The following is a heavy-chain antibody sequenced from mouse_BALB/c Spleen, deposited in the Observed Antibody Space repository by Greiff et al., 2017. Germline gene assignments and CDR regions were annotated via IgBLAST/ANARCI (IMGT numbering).Heavy chain of an antibody. CDR3: ARWGYDYDVRYAMDY. D-gene: IGHD2-4*01. Sequence: EVQLQESGPSLVKPSQTLSLTCSVTGDSITSGYWNWIRKFPGNKLEYMGYISYSGSTYYNPSLKSRISITRDTSKNQYYLQLNSVTTEDTATYYCARWGYDYDVRYAMDYWGQGTSVTVSS. CDR2: ISYSGST. CDR1: GDSITSGY. V-gene: IGHV3-8*02. J-gene: IGHJ4*01.